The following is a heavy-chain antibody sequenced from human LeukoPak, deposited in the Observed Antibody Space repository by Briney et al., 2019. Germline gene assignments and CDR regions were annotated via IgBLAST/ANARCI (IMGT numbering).Heavy chain of an antibody. V-gene: IGHV3-23*01. CDR3: AKPISGGLAVSADWFDP. D-gene: IGHD6-19*01. Sequence: GGSLTLSCAASGFAFHFYAMSWVHQDPGAGLQWVSTINATGINTYYADSVRGRFTISRDNSKDPLYLQLYSLRAEDTAIYFCAKPISGGLAVSADWFDPWGQGTLVIVSS. J-gene: IGHJ5*02. CDR1: GFAFHFYA. CDR2: INATGINT.